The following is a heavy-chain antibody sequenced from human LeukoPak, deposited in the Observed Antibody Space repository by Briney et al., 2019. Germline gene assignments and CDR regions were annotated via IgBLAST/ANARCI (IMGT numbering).Heavy chain of an antibody. CDR1: GGTFSSYA. CDR2: IIPIFGTA. V-gene: IGHV1-69*06. J-gene: IGHJ4*02. Sequence: SVKVCCKASGGTFSSYAISWVRQAPGQGLEWMGGIIPIFGTANYAQKFQGRVMITADKSTSTAYMELSSLRSEDTAVYYCAHQRRGVAVAPPGTFDYWGQGTLVTVSS. CDR3: AHQRRGVAVAPPGTFDY. D-gene: IGHD6-19*01.